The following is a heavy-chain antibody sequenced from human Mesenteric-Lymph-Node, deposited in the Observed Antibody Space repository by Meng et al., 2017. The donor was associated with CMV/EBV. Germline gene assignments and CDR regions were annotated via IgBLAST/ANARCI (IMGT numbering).Heavy chain of an antibody. J-gene: IGHJ3*02. CDR3: ARGGAFDI. CDR1: GFTFSSYE. Sequence: GGSLRLSCAASGFTFSSYEMNWVRQAPGKGLEWVAVISYDGSNKYYADSVKGRFTISRDNSKNALYPQMNSLRAEDTAVYYCARGGAFDIWGQGTMVTVSS. V-gene: IGHV3-30*04. CDR2: ISYDGSNK.